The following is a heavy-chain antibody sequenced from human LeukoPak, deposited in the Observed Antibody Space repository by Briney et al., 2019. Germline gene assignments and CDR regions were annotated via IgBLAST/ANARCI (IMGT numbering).Heavy chain of an antibody. D-gene: IGHD3-22*01. Sequence: GGSLRLSCAASGFTFDDYAMHWVRQAPGKGLEWVSGISWNSGRIGYADSVKGRFTISRDNAKNSLYLQMNSLRTEDMALYYCVIDISTNYDDSSGDSAGLDYWGQGTLVTVSS. CDR1: GFTFDDYA. V-gene: IGHV3-9*03. CDR3: VIDISTNYDDSSGDSAGLDY. J-gene: IGHJ4*02. CDR2: ISWNSGRI.